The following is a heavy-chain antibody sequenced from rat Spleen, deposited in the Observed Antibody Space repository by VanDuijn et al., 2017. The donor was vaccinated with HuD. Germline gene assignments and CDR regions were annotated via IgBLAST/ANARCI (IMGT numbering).Heavy chain of an antibody. V-gene: IGHV5-17*01. CDR3: ASLMYTPDYLGVMDA. Sequence: EVQLVESGGGLVQPGRSLKLSCAASGFTFSDYAMAWVRQAPKKGLEWVATVIYDGTSTYYRDSVKGRFTISRDNAKSTLYLQMDSLRSEATATYYCASLMYTPDYLGVMDAWGQGASVTVSS. CDR2: VIYDGTST. J-gene: IGHJ4*01. D-gene: IGHD1-6*01. CDR1: GFTFSDYA.